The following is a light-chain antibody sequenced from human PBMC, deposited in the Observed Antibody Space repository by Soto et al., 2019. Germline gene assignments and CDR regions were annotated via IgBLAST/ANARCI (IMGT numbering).Light chain of an antibody. CDR3: GTWDSSLSAVV. V-gene: IGLV1-51*01. CDR1: SSNIEKNY. CDR2: DNN. J-gene: IGLJ3*02. Sequence: QSVLTQPPSVSAAPGQRVTISCSGSSSNIEKNYVCWYRQFPGTAPTLLIYDNNKRPFGISDRFSGSKSGTSATLGITGLQTGDEADYYCGTWDSSLSAVVFGGGTQLTVL.